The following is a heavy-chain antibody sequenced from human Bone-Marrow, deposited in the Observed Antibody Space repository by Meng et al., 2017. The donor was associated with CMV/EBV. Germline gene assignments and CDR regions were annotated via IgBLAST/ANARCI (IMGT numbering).Heavy chain of an antibody. Sequence: GGSLRLSCAASGFTVSSNYMSWVRQAPGKGLEWVSVIYSGGSTYYADSVKGRFTISRDNSKTTMYLQMNSLSAEDTAVYDCASDMDTSMGGDAFDIWGQGTMVTVSS. V-gene: IGHV3-53*01. D-gene: IGHD5-18*01. CDR2: IYSGGST. CDR1: GFTVSSNY. CDR3: ASDMDTSMGGDAFDI. J-gene: IGHJ3*02.